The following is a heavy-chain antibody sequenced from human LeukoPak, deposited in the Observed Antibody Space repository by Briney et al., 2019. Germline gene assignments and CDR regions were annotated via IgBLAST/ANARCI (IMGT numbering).Heavy chain of an antibody. J-gene: IGHJ4*02. CDR2: ISAYNGNT. CDR3: ARALTAYDSSGYVDY. V-gene: IGHV1-18*01. Sequence: VASVKVSCKASGYTFTSYGISWVRQAPGQGLEWMGWISAYNGNTNYAQKLQGRVTMTTDTSTSTAYRELRSLRSDDTAVYYCARALTAYDSSGYVDYWGQGTLVTVSS. D-gene: IGHD3-22*01. CDR1: GYTFTSYG.